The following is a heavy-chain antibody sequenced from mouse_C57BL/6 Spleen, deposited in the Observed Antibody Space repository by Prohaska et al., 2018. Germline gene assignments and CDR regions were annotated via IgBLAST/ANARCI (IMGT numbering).Heavy chain of an antibody. V-gene: IGHV6-3*01. CDR3: TGPGSSLGD. J-gene: IGHJ2*01. CDR1: GFTFSNYW. D-gene: IGHD1-1*01. CDR2: IRLKSDNYAT. Sequence: EVKLEESGGGLVQPGGSMKLSCVASGFTFSNYWMNWVRQSPEKGLEWVAQIRLKSDNYATNYAESVKGRFTNSRDESKSSFYLQMNNLRAEDTGIYYCTGPGSSLGDLGQGTTLTVSS.